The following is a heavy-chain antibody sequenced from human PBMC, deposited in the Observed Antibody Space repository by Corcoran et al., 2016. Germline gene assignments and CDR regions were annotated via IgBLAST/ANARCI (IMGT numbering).Heavy chain of an antibody. Sequence: QVQLVQSGAEVKKPGASVKVSCKASGYTFTSYGISWVRQAPGQGLEWMGWISAYNGNTNYAQKLQGRVTMTTDTSTSTAYLELRSLRSDDPAVYYCARDRGHNWNYEGWFDPWGQGTLVTVSS. V-gene: IGHV1-18*01. CDR2: ISAYNGNT. CDR1: GYTFTSYG. D-gene: IGHD1-7*01. J-gene: IGHJ5*02. CDR3: ARDRGHNWNYEGWFDP.